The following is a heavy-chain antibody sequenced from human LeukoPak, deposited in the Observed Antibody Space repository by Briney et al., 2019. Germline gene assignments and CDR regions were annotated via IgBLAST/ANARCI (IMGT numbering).Heavy chain of an antibody. J-gene: IGHJ5*02. V-gene: IGHV1-69*13. D-gene: IGHD1-26*01. Sequence: SVKVTCKSSGGTFSSYALSWVRPAPAQGLAWMGGIIPIFGTANYAQKFQGRVTITADESTSTTYMELSSLRSEDTAVYYCAKEGADSPLQNWFDPWGRGTLVTVSS. CDR3: AKEGADSPLQNWFDP. CDR2: IIPIFGTA. CDR1: GGTFSSYA.